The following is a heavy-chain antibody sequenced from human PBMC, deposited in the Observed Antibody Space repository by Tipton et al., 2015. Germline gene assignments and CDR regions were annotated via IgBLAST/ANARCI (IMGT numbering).Heavy chain of an antibody. D-gene: IGHD3-9*01. J-gene: IGHJ4*02. CDR3: ACHDYDLLTRDYQTVDY. V-gene: IGHV4-38-2*01. CDR2: ISHSGNT. Sequence: TLSLTCAVSAYSISTDYYWVWIRQPPGKGLEWIGPISHSGNTFYNPSLKSRVTISADTSKNQFSLRLSSVTAADTAVYYCACHDYDLLTRDYQTVDYWGQGTRVTVSS. CDR1: AYSISTDYY.